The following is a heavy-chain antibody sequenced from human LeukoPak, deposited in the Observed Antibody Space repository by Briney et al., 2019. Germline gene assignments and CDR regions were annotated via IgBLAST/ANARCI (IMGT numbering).Heavy chain of an antibody. CDR3: ARAFLGYCSSTSCHRRYYYGMDV. J-gene: IGHJ6*02. Sequence: PSETLSLTCAVYGGSFSGYYWSWIRQPPGKGLEWIGEINHSGSTSYNPSLKSRVTISVDTSKNQFSLKLSSVTAADTAVYYCARAFLGYCSSTSCHRRYYYGMDVWGQGTTVTVSS. V-gene: IGHV4-34*01. CDR2: INHSGST. CDR1: GGSFSGYY. D-gene: IGHD2-2*01.